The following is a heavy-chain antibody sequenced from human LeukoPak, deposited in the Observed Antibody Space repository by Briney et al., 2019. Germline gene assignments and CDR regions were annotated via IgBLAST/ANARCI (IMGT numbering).Heavy chain of an antibody. Sequence: GGSLRLSCAASGFTFDTTDMTWVRQAPGKGPEWLSCISGTGDRTYYADFVRGRFTISRDNSKNMLYLQMTSLRVEDTATYYCVKNSGIWSFWGRGTLAAVSS. CDR1: GFTFDTTD. CDR3: VKNSGIWSF. CDR2: ISGTGDRT. D-gene: IGHD1-26*01. V-gene: IGHV3-23*01. J-gene: IGHJ4*02.